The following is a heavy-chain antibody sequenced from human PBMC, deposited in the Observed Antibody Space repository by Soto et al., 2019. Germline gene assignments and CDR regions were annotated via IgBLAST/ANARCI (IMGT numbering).Heavy chain of an antibody. J-gene: IGHJ4*02. V-gene: IGHV3-21*01. D-gene: IGHD3-22*01. Sequence: RLSCAASGFTFSSYSMNWVRQAPGKGLEWVSSISSSSSYIYYADSVKGRFTISRDNAKNSLYLQMNSLRAEDTAVYYCASYYYGSSGYMTRVDYWGQGTLVTVSS. CDR3: ASYYYGSSGYMTRVDY. CDR2: ISSSSSYI. CDR1: GFTFSSYS.